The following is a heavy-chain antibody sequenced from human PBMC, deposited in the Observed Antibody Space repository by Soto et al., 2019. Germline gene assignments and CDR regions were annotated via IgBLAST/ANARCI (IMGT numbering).Heavy chain of an antibody. V-gene: IGHV4-34*01. CDR3: ARGETRVAGTRGGDYGMDD. CDR1: GGSFSGYY. D-gene: IGHD6-19*01. CDR2: INDSGST. J-gene: IGHJ6*02. Sequence: EPLQQWGAGLLEPSETLSLTCAVYGGSFSGYYWSWIRQPPGKLLERIGEINDSGSTNYNPSLKSRVTISVDTSKTQFSLKLRSVTAADTAVYYCARGETRVAGTRGGDYGMDDWGQGTTVTVSS.